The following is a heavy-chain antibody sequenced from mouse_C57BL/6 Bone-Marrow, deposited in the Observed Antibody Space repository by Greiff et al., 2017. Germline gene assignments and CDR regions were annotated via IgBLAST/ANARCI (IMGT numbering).Heavy chain of an antibody. CDR2: IDPEDGAT. V-gene: IGHV14-2*01. J-gene: IGHJ2*01. CDR3: ARSGLRYYFDY. Sequence: EVKLMESGAELVKPGASVKLSCTASGFNIKDYYMHWVQQRTDQGLEWLGRIDPEDGATKYAPKFQGKATITADTSTNTASLQLSSLTSEDTAVYYCARSGLRYYFDYWGQGTTLTVSS. D-gene: IGHD1-1*01. CDR1: GFNIKDYY.